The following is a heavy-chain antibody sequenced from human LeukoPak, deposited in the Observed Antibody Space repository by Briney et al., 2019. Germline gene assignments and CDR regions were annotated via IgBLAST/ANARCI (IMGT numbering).Heavy chain of an antibody. CDR1: GGSFSGYY. CDR2: INHSGST. V-gene: IGHV4-34*01. CDR3: ARGAPRPRKQQVNWFDP. Sequence: PSETLSLTCAVYGGSFSGYYWSWIRQPPGKGLEWIGEINHSGSTNCNPSLKSRVTISVDTSKNQFSLKLSSVTAADTAVYYCARGAPRPRKQQVNWFDPWGQGTLVTVSS. J-gene: IGHJ5*02. D-gene: IGHD6-13*01.